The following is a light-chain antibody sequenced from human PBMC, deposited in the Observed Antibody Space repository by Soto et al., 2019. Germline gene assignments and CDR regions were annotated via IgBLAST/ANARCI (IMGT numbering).Light chain of an antibody. CDR3: QQRSNWPLT. Sequence: EIVLTQSPATLSLSPGERATLSCRASQSVSSYLAWYQQKPGQAPRLLIYDASNRATGIPARFSGSGSGTDFNLTISSLEPEDFAVYYCQQRSNWPLTFGRGPKVEIK. CDR1: QSVSSY. CDR2: DAS. J-gene: IGKJ4*01. V-gene: IGKV3-11*01.